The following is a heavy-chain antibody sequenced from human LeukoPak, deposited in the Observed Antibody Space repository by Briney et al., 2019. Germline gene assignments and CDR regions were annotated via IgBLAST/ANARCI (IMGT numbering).Heavy chain of an antibody. CDR3: ARDFRLGGK. Sequence: GGSLRLSCAVSGFTVSSNYMSWVRQAPGKGLEWVSVIYSVGSSYYADPVKGRFTISRGDSKNMVFLQMNSLRVEDTAVYYCARDFRLGGKWGQGTLVTVSS. CDR2: IYSVGSS. D-gene: IGHD4-23*01. J-gene: IGHJ1*01. V-gene: IGHV3-66*01. CDR1: GFTVSSNY.